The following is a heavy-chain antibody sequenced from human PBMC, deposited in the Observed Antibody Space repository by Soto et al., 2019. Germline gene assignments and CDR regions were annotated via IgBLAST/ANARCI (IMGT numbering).Heavy chain of an antibody. CDR2: ISYDGSNK. D-gene: IGHD6-19*01. Sequence: QVQLVESGGGVVQPGRSLRLPCAASGFTFSSYAMHWVRQAPGKGLERVAVISYDGSNKYYADSVKGRFTISRDNSKNTLYLQMNSLRAEDTAVYYCARVQAVAEERYCGMDVWGQGTTVTVSS. V-gene: IGHV3-30-3*01. J-gene: IGHJ6*02. CDR3: ARVQAVAEERYCGMDV. CDR1: GFTFSSYA.